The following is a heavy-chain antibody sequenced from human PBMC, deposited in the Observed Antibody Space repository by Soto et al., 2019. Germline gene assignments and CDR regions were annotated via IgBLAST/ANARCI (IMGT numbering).Heavy chain of an antibody. Sequence: QVQLQESGPGLVKPSETLSLTCTVSGASVRSGSYNWCWVRQPPGRGLAWIGYISDTGTTNYNPSLKSRVTMSVDTAKNQFSLQLNSLTAADTAVYYCARVEDYGDYFDYWGQGTLVTFSS. CDR1: GASVRSGSYN. D-gene: IGHD4-17*01. V-gene: IGHV4-61*01. CDR2: ISDTGTT. J-gene: IGHJ4*02. CDR3: ARVEDYGDYFDY.